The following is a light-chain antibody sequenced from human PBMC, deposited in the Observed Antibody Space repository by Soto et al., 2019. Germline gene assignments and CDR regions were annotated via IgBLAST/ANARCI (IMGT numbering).Light chain of an antibody. CDR2: SDH. CDR1: SSNIGENP. V-gene: IGLV1-44*01. CDR3: AAWDESLDGWV. J-gene: IGLJ3*02. Sequence: QAVLTQPPSASGTPGQRVTISWSGSSSNIGENPVNWYQQFTGTAPKLRIYSDHQKPSAVPDRFSGYKSGASASLAISGLQSGDEADYYCAAWDESLDGWVFGGGTKVTV.